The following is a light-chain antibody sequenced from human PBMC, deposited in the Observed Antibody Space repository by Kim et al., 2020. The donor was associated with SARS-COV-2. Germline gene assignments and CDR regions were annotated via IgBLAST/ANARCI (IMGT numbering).Light chain of an antibody. J-gene: IGKJ4*01. CDR1: QDISRW. CDR2: GAS. Sequence: DIQMTQSPSSVSASVGDRVTITCRASQDISRWLAWYQQKPGKAPKFLIYGASSLQSGVPSRFSGSGSGTDFTLTINNLQPEDFATYYCQQTDSFPVTFGGGTKVDIK. CDR3: QQTDSFPVT. V-gene: IGKV1D-12*01.